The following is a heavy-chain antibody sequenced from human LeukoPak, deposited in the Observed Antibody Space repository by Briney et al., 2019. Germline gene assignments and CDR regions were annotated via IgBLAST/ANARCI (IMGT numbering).Heavy chain of an antibody. V-gene: IGHV1-2*02. CDR3: ARGPLGYCSSTSCSQLDY. D-gene: IGHD2-2*01. CDR1: GYTFTGYY. CDR2: INPNSGGT. J-gene: IGHJ4*02. Sequence: ASVKVSCKASGYTFTGYYMHWVRQAPGQGLEWMGWINPNSGGTNYAQKFQGRVTMTRDTSISTAYMELSRLRSDDTAVYYCARGPLGYCSSTSCSQLDYWGQGTLVTVSS.